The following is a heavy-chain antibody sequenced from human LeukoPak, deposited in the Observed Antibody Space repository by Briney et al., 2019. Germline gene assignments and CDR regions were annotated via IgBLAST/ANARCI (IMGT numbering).Heavy chain of an antibody. D-gene: IGHD1-1*01. Sequence: GGSLRLSCAASGFTFSSYAMHWVRQAPGKGLEWVAVISYDGSNKYYADSVKGRFTISRDNSKNTLYLQMNSLRAEDTAVYYCARDPGYRTPEYYFDYWGQGTLVTVSS. V-gene: IGHV3-30*04. CDR3: ARDPGYRTPEYYFDY. CDR1: GFTFSSYA. J-gene: IGHJ4*02. CDR2: ISYDGSNK.